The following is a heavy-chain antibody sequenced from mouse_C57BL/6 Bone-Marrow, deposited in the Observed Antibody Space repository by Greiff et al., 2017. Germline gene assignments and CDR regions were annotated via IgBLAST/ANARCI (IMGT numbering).Heavy chain of an antibody. CDR1: GYTFTSYW. V-gene: IGHV1-50*01. J-gene: IGHJ4*01. D-gene: IGHD2-3*01. Sequence: QVQLQQPGAELVKPGASVKLSCKASGYTFTSYWMQWVKQRPGQGLEWIGEIDPSDSYTNYNQKFKGKATLTVDTSASTAYMQHSSLTSEDSAVYDVARDAYYFYYAMDYWGQGTSVTVSS. CDR2: IDPSDSYT. CDR3: ARDAYYFYYAMDY.